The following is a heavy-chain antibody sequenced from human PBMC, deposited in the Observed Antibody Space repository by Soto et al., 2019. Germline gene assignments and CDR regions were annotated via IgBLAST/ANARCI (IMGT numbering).Heavy chain of an antibody. Sequence: SETLSLTCAVSGYSISSGYYWGWIRQPPGKGLEWIGSIYHSGSTYYNPSLKSRVTISGDTSKNQFSLKLSSVTAADTAVYYCARATYYYDSSGYFTPGYFDYCGQGSLVTV. D-gene: IGHD3-22*01. CDR3: ARATYYYDSSGYFTPGYFDY. J-gene: IGHJ4*02. CDR1: GYSISSGYY. V-gene: IGHV4-38-2*01. CDR2: IYHSGST.